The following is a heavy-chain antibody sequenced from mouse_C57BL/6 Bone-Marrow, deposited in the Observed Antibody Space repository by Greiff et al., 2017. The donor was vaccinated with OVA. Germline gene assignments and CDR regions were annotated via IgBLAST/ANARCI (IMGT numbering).Heavy chain of an antibody. V-gene: IGHV5-9-1*02. CDR2: ISSGGDYI. CDR3: TRDNGSFFAY. J-gene: IGHJ3*01. D-gene: IGHD1-1*01. CDR1: GFTFSSYA. Sequence: EVQLQQSGEGLVKPGGSLKLSCAASGFTFSSYAMSWVRQTPEKRLEWVAYISSGGDYIYYADTVKGRVTISRDNARNTLYLQMSSLKSEDTAMYYCTRDNGSFFAYWGQGTLVTVSA.